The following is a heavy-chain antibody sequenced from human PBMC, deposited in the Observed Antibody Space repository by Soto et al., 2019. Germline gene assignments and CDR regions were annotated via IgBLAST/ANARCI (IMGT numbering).Heavy chain of an antibody. CDR3: AALNYDYYDSSGYSVFDY. V-gene: IGHV1-3*01. Sequence: ASVKVSCKPSGYTFTSYAMHWVCQAPGQRLEWMGWINAGNGNTKYSQKFQGRVTITRDTSASTAYMELSSLRSEDTAVYYCAALNYDYYDSSGYSVFDYWAQGTLVTVSS. J-gene: IGHJ4*02. D-gene: IGHD3-22*01. CDR1: GYTFTSYA. CDR2: INAGNGNT.